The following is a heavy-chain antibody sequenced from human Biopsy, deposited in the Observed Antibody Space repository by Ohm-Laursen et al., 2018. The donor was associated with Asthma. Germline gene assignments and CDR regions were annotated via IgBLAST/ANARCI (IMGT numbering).Heavy chain of an antibody. CDR1: GYPFTDYY. D-gene: IGHD3-16*01. J-gene: IGHJ2*01. CDR3: ARIKIRIGAGTDRYFDL. CDR2: IDPNSGGT. V-gene: IGHV1-2*06. Sequence: SVKVSCKASGYPFTDYYVHWVRQVPGQGLEWMGRIDPNSGGTNYAQKFLGRVTMTRDTSVNTAFMVLSRLRSDDTAVYYCARIKIRIGAGTDRYFDLWGRGTLVTVSS.